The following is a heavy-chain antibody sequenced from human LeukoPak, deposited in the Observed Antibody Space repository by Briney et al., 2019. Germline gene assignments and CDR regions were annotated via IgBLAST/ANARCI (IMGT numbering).Heavy chain of an antibody. CDR3: AKDLIVSGTATILDY. CDR1: GFTFGSYG. V-gene: IGHV3-30*18. D-gene: IGHD5-24*01. CDR2: ISYDASYE. Sequence: GGSLRLSCAASGFTFGSYGMHWVRQAPGKGLEWVAVISYDASYENYADSVKGRFTISRDNSKNTLYLQMNSLRAEDTAVYYCAKDLIVSGTATILDYWGQGTLVTVSS. J-gene: IGHJ4*02.